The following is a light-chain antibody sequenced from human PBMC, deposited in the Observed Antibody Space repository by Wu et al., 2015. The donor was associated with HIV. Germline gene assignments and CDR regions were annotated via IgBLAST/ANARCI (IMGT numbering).Light chain of an antibody. CDR2: GAS. CDR3: QQRSNWPWT. V-gene: IGKV3-11*01. Sequence: EIVLTQSPATLSLSPGERVTLSCRASQSVSTFLAWYQQKPGQAPRLLIYGASNRATGIPARFSGSGSGTDSTLTISSLEPEDFAVYYCQQRSNWPWTFGQGTTVEIK. J-gene: IGKJ1*01. CDR1: QSVSTF.